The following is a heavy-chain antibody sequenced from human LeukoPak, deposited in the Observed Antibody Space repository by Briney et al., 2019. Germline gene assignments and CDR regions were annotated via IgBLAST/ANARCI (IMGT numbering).Heavy chain of an antibody. CDR3: AKIGGYFDY. D-gene: IGHD3-10*01. CDR1: GFTFRSNS. J-gene: IGHJ4*02. V-gene: IGHV3-23*01. CDR2: ITGTGENT. Sequence: GGSLRLSCAASGFTFRSNSMSWVRQAPGKGLEWVSAITGTGENTYYADFVKGRFTISRDNSNNTLYLQRNSLRAEDTAVYYCAKIGGYFDYWGQGTLVTVSS.